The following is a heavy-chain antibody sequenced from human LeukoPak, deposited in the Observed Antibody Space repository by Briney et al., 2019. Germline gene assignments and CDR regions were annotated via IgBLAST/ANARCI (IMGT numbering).Heavy chain of an antibody. V-gene: IGHV4-34*01. CDR3: ARGLYYFDY. CDR2: INHSGST. J-gene: IGHJ4*02. Sequence: PSETLSLTCAVYGGSFSGYYCSWIRQPPGEGLEWVGEINHSGSTNYNPSLKSRVTISVDTSKNQFSLKLSSVTAADTAVYYCARGLYYFDYWGQGTLVTVSS. CDR1: GGSFSGYY.